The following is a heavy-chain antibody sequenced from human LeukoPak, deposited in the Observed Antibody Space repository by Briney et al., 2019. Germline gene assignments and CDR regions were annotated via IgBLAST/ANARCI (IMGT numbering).Heavy chain of an antibody. J-gene: IGHJ4*02. Sequence: SETLSLTCTVSGGSISSYYWSWIRQPAGKGLEWIGRIYTSGSTNYNPSLKSRVTMSVDTSKNQLSLKLSSVTAADTAVYYCARDHYYDSSGYYHFDYWGQGTLVTVSS. CDR3: ARDHYYDSSGYYHFDY. V-gene: IGHV4-4*07. CDR1: GGSISSYY. D-gene: IGHD3-22*01. CDR2: IYTSGST.